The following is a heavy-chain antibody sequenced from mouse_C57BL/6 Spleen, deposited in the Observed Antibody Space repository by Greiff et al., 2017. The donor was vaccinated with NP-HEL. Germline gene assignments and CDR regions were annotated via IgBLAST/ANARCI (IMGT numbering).Heavy chain of an antibody. Sequence: QVQLQQPGAELVKPGASVKMSCKASGYTFTSYWITWVKQRPGQGLEWIGDIYPGSGSTNYNEKFKSKATLTVDTSSSTAYMQLSSLTSEDSAVYSCARVSSYAGTSSWFAYWGQGTLVTVSA. CDR2: IYPGSGST. V-gene: IGHV1-55*01. CDR3: ARVSSYAGTSSWFAY. J-gene: IGHJ3*01. CDR1: GYTFTSYW. D-gene: IGHD1-1*01.